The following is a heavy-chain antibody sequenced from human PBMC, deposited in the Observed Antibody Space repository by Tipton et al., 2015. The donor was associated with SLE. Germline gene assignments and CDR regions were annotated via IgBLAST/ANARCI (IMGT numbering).Heavy chain of an antibody. J-gene: IGHJ6*03. D-gene: IGHD3-16*01. CDR2: IYDRGTT. CDR3: ARGWGTPSYYMDV. CDR1: GASISSHQ. V-gene: IGHV4-59*11. Sequence: PSLTCTVSGASISSHQWSWIRQSPREGLEWIGYIYDRGTTNYNPSVMNRVVVSMDTSKNQFSLRLTSVTAADTAVYYCARGWGTPSYYMDVWGKGTTVTVSS.